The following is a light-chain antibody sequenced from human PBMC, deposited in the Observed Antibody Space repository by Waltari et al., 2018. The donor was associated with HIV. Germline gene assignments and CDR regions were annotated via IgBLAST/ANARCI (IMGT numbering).Light chain of an antibody. CDR1: QNFDDK. CDR3: QQYHHWPPLT. Sequence: DIVLTQSPATISVSPGGRVTVSCRASQNFDDKLAWYQQKPGQSPRLLIYHSSARAAGVPTRFGGAGSATNFTLTITSLQSEDFALYFCQQYHHWPPLTFGGGSRVELK. J-gene: IGKJ4*01. CDR2: HSS. V-gene: IGKV3D-15*01.